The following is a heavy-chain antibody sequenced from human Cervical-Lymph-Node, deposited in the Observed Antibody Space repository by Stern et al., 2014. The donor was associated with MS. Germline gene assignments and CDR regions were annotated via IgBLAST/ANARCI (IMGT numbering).Heavy chain of an antibody. J-gene: IGHJ6*02. D-gene: IGHD4-17*01. V-gene: IGHV4-31*03. CDR3: ARGLTVSYYYGMDV. CDR1: GGSISSGGYY. Sequence: QVQLQESGPGLVKPSQTLSLTCTVSGGSISSGGYYWSWIRQHPGKGLEWIGYIYDRGSTYYNPSLMSRVTISVDTSKNQFSLQLSSVTAADTAVYFCARGLTVSYYYGMDVWGQGTTVTVSS. CDR2: IYDRGST.